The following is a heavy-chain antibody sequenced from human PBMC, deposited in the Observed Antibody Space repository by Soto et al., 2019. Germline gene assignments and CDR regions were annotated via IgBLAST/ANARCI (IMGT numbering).Heavy chain of an antibody. J-gene: IGHJ4*02. D-gene: IGHD6-13*01. CDR1: GGSISSGGYS. V-gene: IGHV4-30-2*01. CDR2: IYHSGST. CDR3: ARGLRGYSSSWYRVYYHFDY. Sequence: SETLSLTCAVSGGSISSGGYSWSWIRQPPGKGLEWIGYIYHSGSTYYNPSLKSRVTISVDRSKNQFSLKLSYVTAADTAVYYCARGLRGYSSSWYRVYYHFDYWGQGTLVTVSS.